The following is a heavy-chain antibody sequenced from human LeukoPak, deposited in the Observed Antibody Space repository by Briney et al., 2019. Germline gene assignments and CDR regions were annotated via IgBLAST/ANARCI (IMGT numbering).Heavy chain of an antibody. D-gene: IGHD3-3*01. V-gene: IGHV4-59*01. CDR2: IYYSGST. J-gene: IGHJ6*02. Sequence: SETLSLTCTVSGGSISSYYWSWIRQPPGKGLEWIGYIYYSGSTNYNPSLKSRVTISVDTSKNQFSLKLSSVTAADTAVYYCARVRMEYYDCQYYYGMDVWGQGTTVTVSS. CDR1: GGSISSYY. CDR3: ARVRMEYYDCQYYYGMDV.